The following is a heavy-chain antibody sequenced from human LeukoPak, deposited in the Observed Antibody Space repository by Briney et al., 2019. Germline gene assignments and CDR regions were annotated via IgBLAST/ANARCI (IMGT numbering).Heavy chain of an antibody. CDR3: AKDGNYASGSYDFDY. D-gene: IGHD3-10*01. CDR1: GFTFDDYA. CDR2: ISWNSGRI. Sequence: GGSLRLSCAASGFTFDDYAMHWVRQAPGKGLEWVSGISWNSGRIGYADSVKGRFTISRDSAKNSLYLQMNSLRAEDTALYYCAKDGNYASGSYDFDYWGQGTLVTVSS. V-gene: IGHV3-9*01. J-gene: IGHJ4*02.